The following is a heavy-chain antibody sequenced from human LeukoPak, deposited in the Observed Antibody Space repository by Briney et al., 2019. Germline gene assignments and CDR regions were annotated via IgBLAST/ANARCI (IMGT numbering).Heavy chain of an antibody. V-gene: IGHV1-2*02. D-gene: IGHD3-3*01. CDR3: ARGPSTTIFGVVIIVPDFDY. Sequence: ASAKVSCKASGYTFTGYYMHWVRQAPGQGLEWMGWINPNSGGTNYARKFQGRVTMTRDTSISTAYMELSRLRSDDTAVYYCARGPSTTIFGVVIIVPDFDYWGQRTLVTVSS. CDR1: GYTFTGYY. CDR2: INPNSGGT. J-gene: IGHJ4*02.